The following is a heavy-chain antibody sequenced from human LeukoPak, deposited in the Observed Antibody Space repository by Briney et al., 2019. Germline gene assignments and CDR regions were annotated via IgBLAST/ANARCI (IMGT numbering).Heavy chain of an antibody. D-gene: IGHD3-22*01. J-gene: IGHJ4*02. V-gene: IGHV4-31*03. CDR3: ARAYSSGYYPFDY. CDR2: IYYSGST. CDR1: GGSISSGGYY. Sequence: SQTLSLTCTVSGGSISSGGYYWSWIRQHPGKGLEWIGYIYYSGSTYYNPSLKSRVTISVDTSKNQFSLKLSSVTAADTAVYYCARAYSSGYYPFDYWGQGTLVTVSS.